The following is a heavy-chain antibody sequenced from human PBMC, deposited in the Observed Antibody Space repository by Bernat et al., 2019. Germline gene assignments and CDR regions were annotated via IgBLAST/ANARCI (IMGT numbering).Heavy chain of an antibody. CDR1: GGSISSGGYY. V-gene: IGHV4-31*03. Sequence: QVQLQESGPGLVKPSQTLPLTCTVSGGSISSGGYYWSWIRQHPGKGLEWIGYIYYSGSTYYNPSLKSRVTISVDTSKNQFSLKLSSVTAADTAVYYCARFADIVVVAATGWFCAFDIWGQGTTVTVSS. J-gene: IGHJ3*02. CDR3: ARFADIVVVAATGWFCAFDI. CDR2: IYYSGST. D-gene: IGHD2-15*01.